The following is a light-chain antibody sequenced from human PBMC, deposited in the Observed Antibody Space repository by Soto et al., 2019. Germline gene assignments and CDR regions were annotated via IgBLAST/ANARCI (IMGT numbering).Light chain of an antibody. CDR2: DAS. CDR1: QSIDTN. CDR3: QQRSDWPS. Sequence: TQSPATLSVSPGQRATLSCRASQSIDTNLAWYQQKPGQPPRILIYDASYRATGIPARLSGSGSGTDFTLTISSIEPEDFAVYYCQQRSDWPSFGQGTRLEIK. V-gene: IGKV3-11*01. J-gene: IGKJ5*01.